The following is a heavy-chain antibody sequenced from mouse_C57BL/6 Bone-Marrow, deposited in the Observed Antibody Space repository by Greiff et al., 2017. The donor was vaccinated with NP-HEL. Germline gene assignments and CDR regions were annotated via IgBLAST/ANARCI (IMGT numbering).Heavy chain of an antibody. Sequence: EVKLVESGAELVRPGASVKLSCTASGFNIKDDYMHWVKQRPEQGLEWIGWIDPENGDTEYASKFQGKATITADTSSNTAYLQLSSLTSEDTAVYCCTAFPALFAYWGQGTLVTVSA. J-gene: IGHJ3*01. V-gene: IGHV14-4*01. CDR2: IDPENGDT. CDR1: GFNIKDDY. CDR3: TAFPALFAY.